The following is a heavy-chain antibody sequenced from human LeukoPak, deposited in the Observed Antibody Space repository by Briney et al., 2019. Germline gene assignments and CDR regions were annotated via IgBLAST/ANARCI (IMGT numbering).Heavy chain of an antibody. CDR3: ARDREYCGGDCYASDY. CDR2: ISAYNGNT. Sequence: ASVKVSCKASGYTFTSCGISWVRQAPGQGLEWMGWISAYNGNTNYAQKLQGRVTMTTDTSTSTAYMELRSLRSDDTAVYYCARDREYCGGDCYASDYWGQGTLVTVSS. D-gene: IGHD2-21*02. CDR1: GYTFTSCG. J-gene: IGHJ4*02. V-gene: IGHV1-18*01.